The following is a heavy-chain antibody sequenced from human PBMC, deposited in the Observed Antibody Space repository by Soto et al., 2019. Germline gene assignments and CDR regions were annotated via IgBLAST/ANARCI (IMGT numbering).Heavy chain of an antibody. D-gene: IGHD3-10*01. Sequence: QVQLVQSGAEVKKPGASAKVSCKASGYTFTSYGISWVRQAPGQGLEWMGWISAYNGNTNYAQKLQGRVTMTTDTSTXXAXMXLRRLRSDDTAVYYCARDSMVRGVRALYYYYYGMDVWGQGTTVTVSS. CDR3: ARDSMVRGVRALYYYYYGMDV. V-gene: IGHV1-18*01. J-gene: IGHJ6*02. CDR2: ISAYNGNT. CDR1: GYTFTSYG.